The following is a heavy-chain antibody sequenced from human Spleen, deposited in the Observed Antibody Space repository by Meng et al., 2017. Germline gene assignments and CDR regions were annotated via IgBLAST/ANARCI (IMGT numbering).Heavy chain of an antibody. Sequence: GESLKISCTASGFTFGDYAMSWFRQAPGKGLEWVGFIRSKAYGGTTEYAASVKGRFTISRDDSKSIAYLQMNSLKTEDTAVYYCTRDEKYSSSWYVYYYYGMDVWGQGTTVTVSS. CDR1: GFTFGDYA. D-gene: IGHD6-13*01. J-gene: IGHJ6*02. CDR3: TRDEKYSSSWYVYYYYGMDV. CDR2: IRSKAYGGTT. V-gene: IGHV3-49*03.